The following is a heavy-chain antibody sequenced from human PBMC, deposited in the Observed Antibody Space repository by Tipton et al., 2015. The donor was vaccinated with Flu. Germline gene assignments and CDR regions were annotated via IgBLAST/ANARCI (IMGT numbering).Heavy chain of an antibody. CDR2: IYYSGTT. J-gene: IGHJ4*02. D-gene: IGHD3-22*01. Sequence: LRLSCTVSGGSMTSQYWSWIRQPPGKGLEWIGNIYYSGTTKYNPSLRSRVTMSVDTSRNQFSLRLSYVTAADTAVYYCARFYDSSGYYWIRGGRYFDLWGRGILVTVSS. CDR1: GGSMTSQY. CDR3: ARFYDSSGYYWIRGGRYFDL. V-gene: IGHV4-59*11.